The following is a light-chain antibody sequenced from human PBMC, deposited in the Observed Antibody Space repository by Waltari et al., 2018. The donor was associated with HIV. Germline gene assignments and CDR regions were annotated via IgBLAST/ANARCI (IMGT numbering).Light chain of an antibody. CDR2: AAS. CDR1: QSISSY. CDR3: QQSYSTLPYT. Sequence: DIQMTQSPSSLSASVGDRVTITCRASQSISSYLIWYQQNPGKAPKLLISAASSLQGGVPSRFSGSGSGTDFTLTISSLQPEDFAIYYCQQSYSTLPYTFGQGTKLEIK. J-gene: IGKJ2*01. V-gene: IGKV1-39*01.